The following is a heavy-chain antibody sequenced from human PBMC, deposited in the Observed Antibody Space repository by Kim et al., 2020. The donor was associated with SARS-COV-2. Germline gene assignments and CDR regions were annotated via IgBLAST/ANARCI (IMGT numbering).Heavy chain of an antibody. CDR3: ARDGANGSGSY. CDR2: A. Sequence: ANYAQKFQGRVTSTADESTSTAYMELSSLRSEDTAVYYCARDGANGSGSYWGQGTLVTVSS. J-gene: IGHJ4*02. V-gene: IGHV1-69*01. D-gene: IGHD3-10*01.